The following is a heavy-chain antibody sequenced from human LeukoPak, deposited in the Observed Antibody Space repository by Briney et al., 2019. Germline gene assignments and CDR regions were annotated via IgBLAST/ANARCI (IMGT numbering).Heavy chain of an antibody. J-gene: IGHJ4*02. CDR1: GFTFSSYA. V-gene: IGHV3-64*01. D-gene: IGHD4-17*01. Sequence: GGSLRLSCAASGFTFSSYAMHWVRQAPGKGLEYVSAISSNGGSTYYANSVKGRFTISRDNSKNTLYLQMGSLRAEDMAVYYCARSDGDGSFDYWGQGTLVTVSS. CDR3: ARSDGDGSFDY. CDR2: ISSNGGST.